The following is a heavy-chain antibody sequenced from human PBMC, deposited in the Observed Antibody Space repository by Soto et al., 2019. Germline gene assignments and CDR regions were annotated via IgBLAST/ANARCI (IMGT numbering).Heavy chain of an antibody. V-gene: IGHV4-39*01. CDR2: IHYSGST. J-gene: IGHJ4*02. CDR3: ASTKDETLYFDY. Sequence: QLQLQESGPGLVKPSETLSLTCTVSGDSISITSYYWGWVRQPPGKGLEWIGSIHYSGSTHYNPSLQNPVTISGDASKKQFSLKLRSVTAADTAVYYCASTKDETLYFDYWGQGTLVTVSS. D-gene: IGHD2-15*01. CDR1: GDSISITSYY.